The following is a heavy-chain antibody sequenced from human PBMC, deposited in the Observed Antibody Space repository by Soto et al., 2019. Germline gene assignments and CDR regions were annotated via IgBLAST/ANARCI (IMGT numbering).Heavy chain of an antibody. CDR1: GFTVSNNY. D-gene: IGHD3-10*01. Sequence: EVQLVESGGGLIQPGGSLRLSCAVSGFTVSNNYMSWVRQAPGKGLEGVSVIYSGGYTAYGDSVKGRFTISRDNSNNTLYLKKKSVRAGDPAVFSWGTQPGGGGYWGQGTLVTVSS. CDR3: GTQPGGGGY. J-gene: IGHJ4*02. CDR2: IYSGGYT. V-gene: IGHV3-53*01.